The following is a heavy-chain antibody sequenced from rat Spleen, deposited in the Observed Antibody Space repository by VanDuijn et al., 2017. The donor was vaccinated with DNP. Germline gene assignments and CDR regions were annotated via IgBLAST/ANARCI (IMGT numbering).Heavy chain of an antibody. V-gene: IGHV5-22*01. CDR2: ISYDGSSI. D-gene: IGHD1-9*01. Sequence: EVQLVESGGDLVQSGRSLKLLCAASGFTFSDYYMAWIRQAPTKGLEWVATISYDGSSIYYGDSVKGRFTISRDNAEGTLNLQMNSLRSEDTATYYCASHTYYGYDYFVYWGQGVMVTVSS. J-gene: IGHJ2*01. CDR1: GFTFSDYY. CDR3: ASHTYYGYDYFVY.